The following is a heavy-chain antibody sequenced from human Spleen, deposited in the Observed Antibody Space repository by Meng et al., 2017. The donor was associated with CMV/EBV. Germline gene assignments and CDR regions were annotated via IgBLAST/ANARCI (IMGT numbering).Heavy chain of an antibody. Sequence: GESLKISCAASGFTFSSYSMNWVRQAPGRGLEWVANIKQDASEKYYVDSVKGRFTVSRDNAKKSLYLQMNSLRAEDTAVYFCATSQTFGQMLSPWEAFDIWGQGTLVTVSS. CDR1: GFTFSSYS. CDR2: IKQDASEK. CDR3: ATSQTFGQMLSPWEAFDI. D-gene: IGHD2-2*01. J-gene: IGHJ3*02. V-gene: IGHV3-7*01.